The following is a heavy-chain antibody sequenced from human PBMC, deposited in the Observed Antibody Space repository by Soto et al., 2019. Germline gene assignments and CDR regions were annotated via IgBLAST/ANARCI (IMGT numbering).Heavy chain of an antibody. J-gene: IGHJ5*02. D-gene: IGHD1-7*01. Sequence: PSETLSLTCAVSGGSFSTYYYNWIRQSPGTGLEWIGDIYHSGSNNYNPSLKSRVTISVDTSKKQFSLKLCSVTATDTAVYYGARDQNYWFDPWGQGTLVTVS. CDR1: GGSFSTYY. CDR2: IYHSGSN. CDR3: ARDQNYWFDP. V-gene: IGHV4-34*09.